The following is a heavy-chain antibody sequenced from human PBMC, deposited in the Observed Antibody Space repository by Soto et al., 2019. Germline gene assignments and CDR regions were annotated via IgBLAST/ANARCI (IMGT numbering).Heavy chain of an antibody. D-gene: IGHD3-10*01. CDR3: AKRARPYGSGSYSLMDV. CDR2: ISGSGGST. CDR1: GFTFSSYA. J-gene: IGHJ6*02. V-gene: IGHV3-23*01. Sequence: GGSLRLSCAASGFTFSSYAMSWVRQAPGKGLEWVSAISGSGGSTYYADSVKGRFTISRDNSKNTLNLQMNSLRAEDTAVYYCAKRARPYGSGSYSLMDVWGQGTTVTVSS.